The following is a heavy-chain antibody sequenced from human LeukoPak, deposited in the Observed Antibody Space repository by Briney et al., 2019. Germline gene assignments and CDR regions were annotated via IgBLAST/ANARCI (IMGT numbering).Heavy chain of an antibody. Sequence: ASVKVSCKAFGYTFTGYYMHWVRQAPGQGLEWMGWINPNSGGTNYTQKFQGRVTMTRDTSISTAYMELSRLRSDDTAVYYCARVYRQYSGYGVVGYYYYMDVWGKGTTVTISS. CDR3: ARVYRQYSGYGVVGYYYYMDV. J-gene: IGHJ6*03. V-gene: IGHV1-2*02. CDR2: INPNSGGT. CDR1: GYTFTGYY. D-gene: IGHD5-12*01.